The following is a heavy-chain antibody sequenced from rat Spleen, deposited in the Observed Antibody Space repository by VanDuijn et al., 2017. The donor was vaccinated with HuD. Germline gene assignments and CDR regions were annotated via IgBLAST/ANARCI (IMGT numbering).Heavy chain of an antibody. V-gene: IGHV2-19*01. CDR1: GFSLTDYS. Sequence: QVQLKESGPGLVQPSQTLSLTCIVSGFSLTDYSVQWVRQPPGKGLEWMGRIQSGGTTDYNSALKSRLSISRDTSKSQVFLKMNSLQTEDTGIYFCARSYGGYTQHWFAYWGQGTLVTVSS. CDR3: ARSYGGYTQHWFAY. J-gene: IGHJ3*01. D-gene: IGHD1-11*01. CDR2: IQSGGTT.